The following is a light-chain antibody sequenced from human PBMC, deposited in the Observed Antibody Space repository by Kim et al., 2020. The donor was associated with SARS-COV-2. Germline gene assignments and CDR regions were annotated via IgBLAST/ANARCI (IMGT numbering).Light chain of an antibody. V-gene: IGLV2-14*03. CDR2: DVT. CDR3: SSYTGANTREV. CDR1: SSDIGAYNF. Sequence: QSALTQPASVSGSPGQSITVSCTGTSSDIGAYNFVFWYQQHPGKAPKLMIYDVTNRPSGVSNRFSGSKSGNTASLTISGLQPEDEADYYCSSYTGANTREVFGTGTKVTVL. J-gene: IGLJ1*01.